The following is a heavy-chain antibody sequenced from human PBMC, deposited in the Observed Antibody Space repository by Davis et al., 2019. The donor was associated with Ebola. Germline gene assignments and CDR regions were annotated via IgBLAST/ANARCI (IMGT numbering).Heavy chain of an antibody. J-gene: IGHJ4*02. Sequence: MPSETLSLTCAVSGGSISSSNWWSWVRQPPGKGLEWIGEIYHSGSTNYNPSLKSRVTISVDTSKNQFSLKLSSVTAADTAVYYCARGTAVAGTVLDYWGQGTLVTVSS. D-gene: IGHD6-19*01. CDR3: ARGTAVAGTVLDY. V-gene: IGHV4-4*02. CDR1: GGSISSSNW. CDR2: IYHSGST.